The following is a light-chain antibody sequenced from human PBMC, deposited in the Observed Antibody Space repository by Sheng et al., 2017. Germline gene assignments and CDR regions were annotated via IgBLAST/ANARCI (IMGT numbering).Light chain of an antibody. CDR3: QQSSSFPPT. Sequence: DIQMTQSPSSLYASVGDKITITCRASQGIGDNVNWYQHKPGKAPNLVIFGVSRSQPAAPSRFSGSGSGTGFALTISSLQPEDFATYYCQQSSSFPPTFGQGTKVEIK. V-gene: IGKV1-39*01. J-gene: IGKJ1*01. CDR2: GVS. CDR1: QGIGDN.